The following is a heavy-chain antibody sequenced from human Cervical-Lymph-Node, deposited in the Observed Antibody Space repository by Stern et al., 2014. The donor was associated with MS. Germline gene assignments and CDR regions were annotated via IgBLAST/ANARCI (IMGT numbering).Heavy chain of an antibody. CDR2: ISNDGTNR. CDR1: GFTFNTYA. Sequence: VQLVESGGGVVQPGRSLRLSCSASGFTFNTYAMQWVRQAPGKGLEWVAVISNDGTNRYYADSVKGRFTISRDNSKNTLYLQMDSLRTEDTAVYYCAAVTNYPRPLDFWGQGTLVTVSS. CDR3: AAVTNYPRPLDF. D-gene: IGHD5-24*01. V-gene: IGHV3-30*04. J-gene: IGHJ4*02.